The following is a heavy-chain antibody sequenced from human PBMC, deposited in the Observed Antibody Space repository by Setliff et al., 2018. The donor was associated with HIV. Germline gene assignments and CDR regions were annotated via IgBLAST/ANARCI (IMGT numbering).Heavy chain of an antibody. D-gene: IGHD7-27*01. J-gene: IGHJ3*01. CDR1: GFTFNTYW. Sequence: EGSLRLSCAASGFTFNTYWMHWVRQAPGKGLVWVSHSNSDGSSTTYADSVKGRFTISRANAKNTLYMQINSLRAEDTAVYYCARELPGPPGALDLWGHGTMVTVAS. CDR3: ARELPGPPGALDL. V-gene: IGHV3-74*03. CDR2: SNSDGSST.